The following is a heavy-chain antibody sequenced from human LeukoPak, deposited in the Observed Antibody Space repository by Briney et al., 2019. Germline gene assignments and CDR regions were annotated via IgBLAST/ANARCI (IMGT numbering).Heavy chain of an antibody. CDR2: IYYSGNT. V-gene: IGHV4-59*01. D-gene: IGHD2-15*01. CDR3: ARETQGFLDI. J-gene: IGHJ3*02. Sequence: PSETLSLTCTVSGGSINNYYWDWIRQPPGKGPEWIGYIYYSGNTNYNPSLKSRVTISVDTSKNQFSLKLNSVTAADTAVYYCARETQGFLDIWGQGTMVTFSS. CDR1: GGSINNYY.